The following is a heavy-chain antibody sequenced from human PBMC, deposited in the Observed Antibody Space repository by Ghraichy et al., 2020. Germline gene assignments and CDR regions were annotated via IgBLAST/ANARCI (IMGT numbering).Heavy chain of an antibody. D-gene: IGHD4-11*01. Sequence: GSLRLSCTVSGGSISSYYWSWIRQPPGKGLEWIGYIYYSGSTNYNPSLKSRVTISVDTSKNQFSLKLSSVTAADTAVYYCAKGDDYSIQYYIDYWGQGTLVTVSS. CDR1: GGSISSYY. V-gene: IGHV4-59*01. CDR3: AKGDDYSIQYYIDY. J-gene: IGHJ4*02. CDR2: IYYSGST.